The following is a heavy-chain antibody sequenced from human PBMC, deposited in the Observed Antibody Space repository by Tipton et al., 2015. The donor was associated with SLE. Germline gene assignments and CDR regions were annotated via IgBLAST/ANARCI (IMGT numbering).Heavy chain of an antibody. D-gene: IGHD5-18*01. V-gene: IGHV3-72*01. Sequence: SLRLSCVASGFTFSDHYMDWVRQAPGKGLEWVGRIRKKPNSYTTEYAASVKGRFTISRDDSKSSLFLQMNSLNIEDTAVYYCVRFSLDTSMVDYWGQGTLVTVSS. CDR1: GFTFSDHY. J-gene: IGHJ4*02. CDR3: VRFSLDTSMVDY. CDR2: IRKKPNSYTT.